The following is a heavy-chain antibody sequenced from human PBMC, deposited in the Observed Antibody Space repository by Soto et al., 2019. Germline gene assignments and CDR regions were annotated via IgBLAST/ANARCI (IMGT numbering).Heavy chain of an antibody. CDR3: AREENCSGGTCYSEYFHR. Sequence: ASVKVSCKASGYLFTAYSMHWVRLAPGQGLEWMGVVNPSGGSTKYAQNFQGRVTMTRDTSTTTIYMELSSLRSDYTAIYYCAREENCSGGTCYSEYFHRWGQGTLVTFSS. CDR1: GYLFTAYS. J-gene: IGHJ1*01. CDR2: VNPSGGST. V-gene: IGHV1-46*01. D-gene: IGHD2-15*01.